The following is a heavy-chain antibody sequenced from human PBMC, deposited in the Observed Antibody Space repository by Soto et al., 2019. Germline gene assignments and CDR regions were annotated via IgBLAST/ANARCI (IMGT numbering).Heavy chain of an antibody. V-gene: IGHV3-13*04. CDR3: ARACITRVLDY. CDR1: GFTFSSYD. J-gene: IGHJ4*02. CDR2: IGTAGDA. Sequence: GGSLRLSCAASGFTFSSYDMHLVRQVTGKGLEWVSAIGTAGDAYYPNSVKGRFTISRENAKNSLYLQMNSLRAGDTAVYYCARACITRVLDYWGPGTLGTVFS. D-gene: IGHD3-10*01.